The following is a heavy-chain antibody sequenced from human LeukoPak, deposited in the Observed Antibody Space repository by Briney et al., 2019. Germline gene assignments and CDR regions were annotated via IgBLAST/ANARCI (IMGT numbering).Heavy chain of an antibody. J-gene: IGHJ6*02. D-gene: IGHD2-15*01. CDR3: ASPYCSGGSCYSYGMDV. CDR2: IYSGGST. V-gene: IGHV3-53*01. Sequence: GSLRLSCAASGFTFSSYAMHWVRQAPGKGLEWVSVIYSGGSTYYADSVKGRFTISRDNSKNTLYLQMNSLRAEDTAVYYCASPYCSGGSCYSYGMDVWGQGTTVTVSS. CDR1: GFTFSSYA.